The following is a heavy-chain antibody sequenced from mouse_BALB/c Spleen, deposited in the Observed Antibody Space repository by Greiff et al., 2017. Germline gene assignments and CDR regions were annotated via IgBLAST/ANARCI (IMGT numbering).Heavy chain of an antibody. J-gene: IGHJ2*01. Sequence: VQLQQSGAELVRPGTSVKVSCKASGYAFTNYLIEWVKQRPGQGLEWIGVINPGSGGTNYNEKFKGKATLTADKSSSTAYMQLSSLTSEDSAVYYCARRPNYYGSSFDYWGQGTTLTVSS. CDR1: GYAFTNYL. D-gene: IGHD1-1*01. V-gene: IGHV1-54*01. CDR3: ARRPNYYGSSFDY. CDR2: INPGSGGT.